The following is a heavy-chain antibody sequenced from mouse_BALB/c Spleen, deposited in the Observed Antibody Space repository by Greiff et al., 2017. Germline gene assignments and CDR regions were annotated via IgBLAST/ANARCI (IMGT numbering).Heavy chain of an antibody. CDR3: ARREVYDGRFAY. J-gene: IGHJ3*01. D-gene: IGHD1-1*01. CDR1: GFTFSSYA. V-gene: IGHV5-9-4*01. Sequence: EVKLVESGGGLVKPGGSLTLSCAASGFTFSSYAMSWVRQPPEKRLEWVAEISSGGSNTYYPDTVTGRFTISRDKARHALYLKMSSLRSEDTAMYYCARREVYDGRFAYWGQGTLVTVSA. CDR2: ISSGGSNT.